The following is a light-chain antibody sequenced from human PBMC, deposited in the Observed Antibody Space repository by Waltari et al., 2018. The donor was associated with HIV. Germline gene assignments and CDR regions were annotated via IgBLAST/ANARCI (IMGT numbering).Light chain of an antibody. CDR2: DVN. V-gene: IGLV2-11*01. J-gene: IGLJ1*01. Sequence: QSALTQPHSVSGSPGQSLTISCTGTSSYVDTFVSWYQQHPGKGPKVISYDVNKRPSGLPERLSGSKSGNTASLTISGLQAEDESDYYCCSHAGNLIFVFGTGTKVTVL. CDR3: CSHAGNLIFV. CDR1: SSYVDTF.